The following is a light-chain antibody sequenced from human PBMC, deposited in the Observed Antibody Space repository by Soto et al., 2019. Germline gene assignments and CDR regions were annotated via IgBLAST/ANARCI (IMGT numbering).Light chain of an antibody. V-gene: IGLV2-8*01. Sequence: QSALTQPPSASGSPGQSVTISCIGTSSDVGRYNRVSWYQHYPGKAPKLMIYEVNKRPSEVPDRFSGSKSGNTASLTVSGLHAEDEADYYCCSFTGTTIGVFGGGTKLTVL. CDR3: CSFTGTTIGV. CDR2: EVN. CDR1: SSDVGRYNR. J-gene: IGLJ2*01.